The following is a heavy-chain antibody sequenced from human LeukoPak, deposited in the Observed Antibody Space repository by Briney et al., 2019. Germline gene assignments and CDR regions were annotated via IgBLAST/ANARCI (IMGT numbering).Heavy chain of an antibody. CDR2: IYNTGAT. Sequence: PGGSLRLSCVASGFTVSDNYMTWVRQAPGKGLEWVSSIYNTGATHYAESVKGRFTISRDNSKNTLFLQMNSLRAEDMAVYYCARIEWERLGRAFDVWGQGTTVTVSS. D-gene: IGHD1-26*01. V-gene: IGHV3-53*01. CDR1: GFTVSDNY. J-gene: IGHJ6*02. CDR3: ARIEWERLGRAFDV.